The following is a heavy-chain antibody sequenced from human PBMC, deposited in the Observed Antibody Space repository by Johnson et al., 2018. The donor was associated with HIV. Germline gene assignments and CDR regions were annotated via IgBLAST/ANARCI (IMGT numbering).Heavy chain of an antibody. CDR2: ISYDGSNK. V-gene: IGHV3-30-3*01. Sequence: QVQLVESGGGVVQPGRSLRLSCAASGFTFSSHPMHWVRQAPGKGLEWVAVISYDGSNKYYADSVKGRFTISRDNSKNTLYLQMNSRRVEDTALYYCARGGLGYQNIHDPFDIWGQGTMVTVSS. CDR3: ARGGLGYQNIHDPFDI. CDR1: GFTFSSHP. J-gene: IGHJ3*02. D-gene: IGHD3-16*02.